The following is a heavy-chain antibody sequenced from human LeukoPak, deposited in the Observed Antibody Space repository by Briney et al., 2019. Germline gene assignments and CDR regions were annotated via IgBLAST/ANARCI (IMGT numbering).Heavy chain of an antibody. V-gene: IGHV3-20*04. J-gene: IGHJ3*02. Sequence: PGGSLRLSCAASGFTFDDYGMSWVRQAPGKGLEWVSGINWNGGSTGYADSVKGRFTISRDNAKNSLYLQMNSLRAEDTALYYCARAYYYDSSGYCSWGDAFDIWGQGTMVTVSS. CDR3: ARAYYYDSSGYCSWGDAFDI. CDR1: GFTFDDYG. CDR2: INWNGGST. D-gene: IGHD3-22*01.